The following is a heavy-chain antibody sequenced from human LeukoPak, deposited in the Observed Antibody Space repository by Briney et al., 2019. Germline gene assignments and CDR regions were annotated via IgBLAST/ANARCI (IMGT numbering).Heavy chain of an antibody. CDR2: VYPGESDT. D-gene: IGHD3-3*01. V-gene: IGHV5-51*01. CDR3: ERQSTKEIWSGPDY. Sequence: GESLKISCKASGYSFTTYWIAWVRQMPGKGLGWMGSVYPGESDTRYSPSVQRHVPISTDKANNTAYLHWRTLEGSDTAMYYCERQSTKEIWSGPDYWGQGTLVTVSS. CDR1: GYSFTTYW. J-gene: IGHJ4*02.